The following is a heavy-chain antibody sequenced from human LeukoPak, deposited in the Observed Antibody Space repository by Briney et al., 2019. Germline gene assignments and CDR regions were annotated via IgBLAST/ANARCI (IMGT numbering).Heavy chain of an antibody. CDR2: INHSGST. CDR1: GGSFSGYY. D-gene: IGHD6-13*01. V-gene: IGHV4-34*01. J-gene: IGHJ6*02. CDR3: ARVRPIAAAQYPYYYYYGMDV. Sequence: SETLSLTCAVYGGSFSGYYWSWIRQPPGKGLEWLGEINHSGSTNYNPSLKSRVTISVDTSKNQFSLKLSSVTAADTAVYYCARVRPIAAAQYPYYYYYGMDVWGQGTTVTVSS.